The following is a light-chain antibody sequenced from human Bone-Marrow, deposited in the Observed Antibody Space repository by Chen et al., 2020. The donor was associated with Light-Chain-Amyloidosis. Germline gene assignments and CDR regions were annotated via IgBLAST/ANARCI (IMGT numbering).Light chain of an antibody. CDR2: EDD. CDR1: SGSIATNY. J-gene: IGLJ3*02. Sequence: NCMLTQPHSVSESPGKTAIISCTRSSGSIATNYVQWYQQRPGSSPTTVIYEDDHRPSGVPDRFSGSIDRSSNSASLTLSGLKTEDEADYYCQSYQGSSQGVFGGGTKLTVL. CDR3: QSYQGSSQGV. V-gene: IGLV6-57*01.